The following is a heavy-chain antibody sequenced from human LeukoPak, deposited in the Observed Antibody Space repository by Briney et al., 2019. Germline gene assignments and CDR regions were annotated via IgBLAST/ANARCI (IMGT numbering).Heavy chain of an antibody. Sequence: SETLSLTCTVSGGSISSSSYFWGWIRQPPGNGLEWIGYIYYSGSTYYNPSLKSRVTISVDTSKNEFSLKLNSVTAADTAVYYCARKAPYYSDSSGPLGTYYFDYWGQGTLVTVSS. CDR1: GGSISSSSYF. D-gene: IGHD3-22*01. CDR2: IYYSGST. V-gene: IGHV4-39*07. CDR3: ARKAPYYSDSSGPLGTYYFDY. J-gene: IGHJ4*02.